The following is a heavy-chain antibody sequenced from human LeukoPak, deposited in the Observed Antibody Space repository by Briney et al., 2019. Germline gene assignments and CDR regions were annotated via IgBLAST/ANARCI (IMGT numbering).Heavy chain of an antibody. CDR2: LSGDGSST. J-gene: IGHJ4*02. CDR1: GFTFSTYW. V-gene: IGHV3-74*03. D-gene: IGHD5-24*01. CDR3: AREDGAFHD. Sequence: GGSLRLSCVASGFTFSTYWMHWVRQAPGKGLLWVSRLSGDGSSTKYADSLKGRFTISRDNAENSLFLQMNSLRADDTAVYYCAREDGAFHDWGQGTLVTVSS.